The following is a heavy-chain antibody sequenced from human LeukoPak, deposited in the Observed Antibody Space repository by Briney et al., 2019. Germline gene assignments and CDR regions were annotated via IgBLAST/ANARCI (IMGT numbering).Heavy chain of an antibody. CDR2: ISSSSSYI. Sequence: GGSLRLSCAASGFSFSVYWMHWVRQAPGKGLEWVSSISSSSSYIYYADSVKGRFTFSRDNAKNSLYLQMNSLRAEDTAVYYCARHRTASDYWGQGTLVTVSS. J-gene: IGHJ4*02. V-gene: IGHV3-21*01. D-gene: IGHD3-16*02. CDR3: ARHRTASDY. CDR1: GFSFSVYW.